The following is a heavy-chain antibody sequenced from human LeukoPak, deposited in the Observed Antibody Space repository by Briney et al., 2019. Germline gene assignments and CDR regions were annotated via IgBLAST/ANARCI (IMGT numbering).Heavy chain of an antibody. Sequence: SQTLSLTCTVSGGSISSGGYYWSWLRQHPGKGLEWIGYIYYSGSTYYNPSLKSRVTISVDTSKNQFSLKLSSVTAADTAVYYCAREDGTGAFDIWGQGTMVTVSS. CDR2: IYYSGST. CDR1: GGSISSGGYY. J-gene: IGHJ3*02. V-gene: IGHV4-31*03. CDR3: AREDGTGAFDI. D-gene: IGHD1-14*01.